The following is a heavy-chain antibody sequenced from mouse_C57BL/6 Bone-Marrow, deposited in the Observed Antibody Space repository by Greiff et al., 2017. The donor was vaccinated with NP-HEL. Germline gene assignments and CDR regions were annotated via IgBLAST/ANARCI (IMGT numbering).Heavy chain of an antibody. Sequence: VQLKQSGPELVKPGASVKIPCKASGYTFTDYNMDWVKQSHGKSLEWIGDINPNNGGTIYNQKFKGKATLTVDKSSSTAYMELRSLTSEDTAVYYCARLVTGPFAYWGQGTLVTVSA. V-gene: IGHV1-18*01. CDR3: ARLVTGPFAY. CDR1: GYTFTDYN. J-gene: IGHJ3*01. CDR2: INPNNGGT. D-gene: IGHD4-1*01.